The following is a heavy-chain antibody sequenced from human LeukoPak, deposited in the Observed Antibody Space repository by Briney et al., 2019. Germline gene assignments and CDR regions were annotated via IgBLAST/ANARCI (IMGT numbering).Heavy chain of an antibody. J-gene: IGHJ4*02. D-gene: IGHD1-26*01. V-gene: IGHV1-18*01. CDR3: ARDYRGSYYFY. CDR2: ISGYSGNT. CDR1: GYTFTTYG. Sequence: ASVKVSCKASGYTFTTYGISWVRQAPGQGLEWVGWISGYSGNTDYAQKFQDRVTMTTDTSTSTAYMELWSLSSDDTAVYYCARDYRGSYYFYWGQGTLVTVSS.